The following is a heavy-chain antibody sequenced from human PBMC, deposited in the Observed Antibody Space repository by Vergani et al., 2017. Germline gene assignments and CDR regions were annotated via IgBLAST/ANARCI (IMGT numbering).Heavy chain of an antibody. Sequence: QVQLQESGPGLVKPSETLSLTCAVSGYSISSGYYWGWIRQPPGKGLEWIGSIYHSGSTYYNPSLKSRVTISVDTSKNQFSLKLCSVTAADAAVYYCARHGYYYSSGSYPTWFDPWGQGSLVTVSS. V-gene: IGHV4-38-2*01. D-gene: IGHD3-10*01. CDR2: IYHSGST. CDR1: GYSISSGYY. J-gene: IGHJ5*02. CDR3: ARHGYYYSSGSYPTWFDP.